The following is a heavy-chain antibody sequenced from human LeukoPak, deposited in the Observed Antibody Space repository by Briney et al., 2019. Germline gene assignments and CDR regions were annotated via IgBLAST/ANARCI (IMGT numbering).Heavy chain of an antibody. CDR3: ARRTQGCSGGSCYYYEYAFDI. CDR2: IYPGDSDT. V-gene: IGHV5-51*01. J-gene: IGHJ3*02. Sequence: GESLQISRKGSGYRFTSYWIGWVRQMPGKGLEWMGIIYPGDSDTRYSPSFQGQVTISADKSISTAYLQWSSLKASDTAMYYCARRTQGCSGGSCYYYEYAFDIWGQGTMVTVSS. CDR1: GYRFTSYW. D-gene: IGHD2-15*01.